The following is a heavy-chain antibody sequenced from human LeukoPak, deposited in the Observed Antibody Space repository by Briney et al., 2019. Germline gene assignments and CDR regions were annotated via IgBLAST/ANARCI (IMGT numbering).Heavy chain of an antibody. CDR1: GFTFSSYT. J-gene: IGHJ4*02. Sequence: GGSLRLSCAASGFTFSSYTMHWVRQAPGKGLEWVALILYDGSNKYYADSVKGRFTISRDNSKNTLCLQMNSLRAEDTSLYYCARDQGYTYGHGFDYWGQGTLVTVSS. CDR3: ARDQGYTYGHGFDY. V-gene: IGHV3-30-3*01. D-gene: IGHD5-18*01. CDR2: ILYDGSNK.